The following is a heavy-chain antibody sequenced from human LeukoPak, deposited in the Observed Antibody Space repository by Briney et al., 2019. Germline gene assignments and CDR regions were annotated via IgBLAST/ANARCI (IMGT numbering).Heavy chain of an antibody. CDR2: IVVGSGNT. D-gene: IGHD3-3*01. V-gene: IGHV1-58*02. Sequence: SVKVSCKASGYTFTGYYMHWVRQARGQRLEWIGWIVVGSGNTNYAQKFQERVTITRDMSTSTAYMELSSLRSEDTAVYYCAAVVDYDFWSGYYNFDYWGQGTLVTVSS. CDR1: GYTFTGYY. J-gene: IGHJ4*02. CDR3: AAVVDYDFWSGYYNFDY.